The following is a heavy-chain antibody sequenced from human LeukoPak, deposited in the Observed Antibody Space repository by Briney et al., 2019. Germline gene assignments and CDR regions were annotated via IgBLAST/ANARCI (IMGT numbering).Heavy chain of an antibody. D-gene: IGHD6-19*01. J-gene: IGHJ6*03. CDR2: IKHSGST. CDR1: GGSFSDYY. V-gene: IGHV4-34*01. CDR3: ARASVAAHRTYYYYMDV. Sequence: SETLSLTCAVYGGSFSDYYWSWIRQPPGRGLEWIGEIKHSGSTNYNPSLKSRVAISVDTSKNQVSLKLSSVTAADTAVYYCARASVAAHRTYYYYMDVWGKGTTVTISS.